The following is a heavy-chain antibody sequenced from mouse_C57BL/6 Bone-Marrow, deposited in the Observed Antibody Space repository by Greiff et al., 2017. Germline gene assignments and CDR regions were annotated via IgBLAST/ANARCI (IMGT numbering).Heavy chain of an antibody. J-gene: IGHJ1*03. CDR3: ARGDYGSSYWYFDG. Sequence: QVQLQQPGAELVKPGASVKLSCKASGYTFTSYWMQWVKQRPGQGLEWIGEIDPSDSYTNYNQKFKGKATLTVDTSSSTAYMQLSSLTSEDSAVYYWARGDYGSSYWYFDGWGTGTTVTVSS. CDR2: IDPSDSYT. D-gene: IGHD1-1*01. V-gene: IGHV1-50*01. CDR1: GYTFTSYW.